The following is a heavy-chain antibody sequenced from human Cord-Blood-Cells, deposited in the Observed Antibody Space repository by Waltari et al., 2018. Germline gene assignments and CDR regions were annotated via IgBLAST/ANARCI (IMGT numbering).Heavy chain of an antibody. V-gene: IGHV3-48*01. CDR3: ARVPRLTGGAFDI. CDR2: ISSSSSTI. CDR1: GFTFSSYS. J-gene: IGHJ3*02. Sequence: EVQLVESGGGLVQPGGSLRLSCAASGFTFSSYSMNWVRQAPGKGLEGVSYISSSSSTIYYADSVKGRITISRDNAKNSLYLQMNSLRAEDTAVYYCARVPRLTGGAFDIWGQGTMVTVSS. D-gene: IGHD1-20*01.